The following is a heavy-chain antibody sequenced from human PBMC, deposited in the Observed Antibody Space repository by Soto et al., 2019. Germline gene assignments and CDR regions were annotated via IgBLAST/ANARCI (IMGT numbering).Heavy chain of an antibody. Sequence: GGSLRLSCAASGFTFSSYSMNWVRQAPGKGLEWVSSISSSSSYIYYADSVKGRFTISRDNAKNSLYLQMNSLRAEDTAVYYCARESYDSSGYRNFDYWGQGTLVTVSS. CDR2: ISSSSSYI. D-gene: IGHD3-22*01. CDR1: GFTFSSYS. J-gene: IGHJ4*02. V-gene: IGHV3-21*01. CDR3: ARESYDSSGYRNFDY.